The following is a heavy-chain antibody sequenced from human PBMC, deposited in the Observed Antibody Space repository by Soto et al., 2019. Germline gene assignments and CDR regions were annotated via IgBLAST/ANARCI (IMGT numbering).Heavy chain of an antibody. CDR2: IKSDGRST. CDR1: GFTFSGHW. Sequence: EVQLVESGGGLGQPGGSLRLSCAASGFTFSGHWMHWVRQAPGKGLVWVSRIKSDGRSTSYADSVKGRFTVSRDNAKNTLHLQMNSLRAEDTAVYYCARSDWFAPWGQGTLVTVSS. CDR3: ARSDWFAP. V-gene: IGHV3-74*01. J-gene: IGHJ5*02.